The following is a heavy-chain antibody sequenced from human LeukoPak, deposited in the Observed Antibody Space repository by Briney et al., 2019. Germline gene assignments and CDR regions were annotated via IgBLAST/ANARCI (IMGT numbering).Heavy chain of an antibody. CDR3: ARESSVGAHKAFDY. Sequence: TGGSLRLSXAASGFTFSSYGMHWVSQAPGKGLVWVSRINSDGSSTSYADSVKGRFTISRDNAKNTLYLQMNSLRAEDTAVYYCARESSVGAHKAFDYWGQGTLVTVSS. D-gene: IGHD1-26*01. CDR1: GFTFSSYG. V-gene: IGHV3-74*01. J-gene: IGHJ4*02. CDR2: INSDGSST.